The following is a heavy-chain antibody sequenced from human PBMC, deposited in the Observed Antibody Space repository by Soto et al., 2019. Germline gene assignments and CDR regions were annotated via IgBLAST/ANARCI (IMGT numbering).Heavy chain of an antibody. CDR2: IYTSGST. CDR3: AREPLYYDFWSGYYQEYYFDY. J-gene: IGHJ4*02. D-gene: IGHD3-3*01. Sequence: PSETLSLTCTVSGGSISSYYWSWIRQPAGKGLEWIGRIYTSGSTNYNPSLKSRVTMSVDTSKNQFSLKLSSVTAADTAVYYRAREPLYYDFWSGYYQEYYFDYWGQGTLVTVSS. CDR1: GGSISSYY. V-gene: IGHV4-4*07.